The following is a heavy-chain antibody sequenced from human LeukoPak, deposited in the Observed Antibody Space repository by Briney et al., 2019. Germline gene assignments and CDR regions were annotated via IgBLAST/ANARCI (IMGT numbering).Heavy chain of an antibody. V-gene: IGHV3-23*01. CDR2: ISGSGGST. CDR1: GFTFSSYG. J-gene: IGHJ6*03. Sequence: GSLRLPCAASGFTFSSYGMSWVRQAPGKGLEWVSAISGSGGSTYYADSVKGRFTISRDNSKNTLYLQMNSLRAEDTAVYYCASPGSGGYYYYMDVWGKGTTVTVSS. D-gene: IGHD3-10*01. CDR3: ASPGSGGYYYYMDV.